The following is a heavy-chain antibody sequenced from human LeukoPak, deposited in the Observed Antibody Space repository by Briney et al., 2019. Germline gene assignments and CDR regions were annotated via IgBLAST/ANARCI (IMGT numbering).Heavy chain of an antibody. V-gene: IGHV3-66*01. CDR2: IYSGGST. J-gene: IGHJ4*02. CDR1: GFTFSSYA. D-gene: IGHD3-22*01. Sequence: GGSLRLSCEASGFTFSSYAMTWVRQAPGKGLEWVSVIYSGGSTYYADSVKGRFTISRDNAKNSLYLQMNSLRAEDTAVYYCARELGLFANFDYWGQGTLVTVSS. CDR3: ARELGLFANFDY.